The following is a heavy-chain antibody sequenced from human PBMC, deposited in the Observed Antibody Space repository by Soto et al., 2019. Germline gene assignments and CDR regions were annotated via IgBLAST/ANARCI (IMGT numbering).Heavy chain of an antibody. V-gene: IGHV3-23*01. D-gene: IGHD3-3*01. CDR3: AKAVTTITIFGVVIQTGSNWFDP. J-gene: IGHJ5*02. CDR2: ISGSGGST. CDR1: GFTFSSYA. Sequence: GGSLRLSCAASGFTFSSYAMSWVRQAPGKGLEWVSAISGSGGSTYYADSVKGRFTISRDNSKNTLYLQMSSLRAEDTAVYYCAKAVTTITIFGVVIQTGSNWFDPWGQGTLVTVSS.